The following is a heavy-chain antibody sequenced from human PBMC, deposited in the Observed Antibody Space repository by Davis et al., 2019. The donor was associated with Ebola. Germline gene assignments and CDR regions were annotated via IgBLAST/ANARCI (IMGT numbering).Heavy chain of an antibody. Sequence: GESLKISCAASGFTFSSYGMHWVRQAPGKGLEWVAVISYDGSNKYYADSVKGRFTISRDNSKNTLYLQMNSLRAEDTAVYYCAKLYGHCSGGSCYSEVDYWGQGTLVTVSS. CDR2: ISYDGSNK. V-gene: IGHV3-30*18. CDR1: GFTFSSYG. CDR3: AKLYGHCSGGSCYSEVDY. J-gene: IGHJ4*02. D-gene: IGHD2-15*01.